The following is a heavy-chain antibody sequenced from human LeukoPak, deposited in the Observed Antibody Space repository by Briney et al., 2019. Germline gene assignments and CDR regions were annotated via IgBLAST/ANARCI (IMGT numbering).Heavy chain of an antibody. J-gene: IGHJ4*02. D-gene: IGHD1-26*01. V-gene: IGHV1-69*04. Sequence: ASVKVSCKASGGTFSTYGFSWVRQAPGQGLEWMGRIIPIFDIADYAQKFRDRVTITADKSTSTAYMEPRSLRSEDTAVYYCARDHREGMGATAFDYWGQGTLVTVSS. CDR3: ARDHREGMGATAFDY. CDR1: GGTFSTYG. CDR2: IIPIFDIA.